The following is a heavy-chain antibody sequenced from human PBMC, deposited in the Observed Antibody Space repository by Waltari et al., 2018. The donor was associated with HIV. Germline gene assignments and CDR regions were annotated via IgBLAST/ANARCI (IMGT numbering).Heavy chain of an antibody. V-gene: IGHV3-23*01. J-gene: IGHJ4*02. CDR2: ISNSGGST. CDR3: AKDLSSTSMIIPRSSFDY. Sequence: EVQLLESGGGLVQPGGSLRLSCAASGFTFRSYAMSWVRQAPGKGLVWVSSISNSGGSTYSADSVKVRFSISRDNSKNTLYLQMNSLRDEDTAVYYCAKDLSSTSMIIPRSSFDYWGQGTLVTVSS. CDR1: GFTFRSYA. D-gene: IGHD3-22*01.